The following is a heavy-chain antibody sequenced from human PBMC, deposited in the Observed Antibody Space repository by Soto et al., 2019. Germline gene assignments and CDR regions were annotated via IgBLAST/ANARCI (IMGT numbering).Heavy chain of an antibody. J-gene: IGHJ4*02. D-gene: IGHD1-26*01. CDR1: GGSISSYY. V-gene: IGHV4-59*01. Sequence: QVQLQESGPGLVEPSETLSLTCTVSGGSISSYYWSWIRQPPGKGLEWIGYIYYSGSTNYNPSLKSRVTISVDTSKNQFSLKLSSVTAADTAVYYCARLRGGERVGGDYWGQGTLVTVSS. CDR3: ARLRGGERVGGDY. CDR2: IYYSGST.